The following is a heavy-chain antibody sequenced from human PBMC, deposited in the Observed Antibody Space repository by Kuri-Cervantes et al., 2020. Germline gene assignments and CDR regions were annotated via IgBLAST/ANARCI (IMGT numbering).Heavy chain of an antibody. D-gene: IGHD1-26*01. CDR2: ISGSGGST. CDR3: AKVKGRWELLRLQYYFDY. V-gene: IGHV3-23*01. Sequence: LKISCAASGFTFSSYAMSWVRQAPGKGLEWVSAISGSGGSTYYADSVKGRFTISRDNSKNTLYLQMNSLRAEDTAVYYCAKVKGRWELLRLQYYFDYWGQGTLVTVSS. CDR1: GFTFSSYA. J-gene: IGHJ4*02.